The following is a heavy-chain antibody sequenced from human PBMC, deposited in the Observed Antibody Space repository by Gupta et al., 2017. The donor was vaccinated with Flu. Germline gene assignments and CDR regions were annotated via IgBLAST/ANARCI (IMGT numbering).Heavy chain of an antibody. CDR2: ISHDGSDP. V-gene: IGHV3-30*18. Sequence: QARVVESGGGVVRPGRSLRLSCAASGFSFSNYGMHWVRQAPGRGLEWVAVISHDGSDPYHSDSVKGRFTISRDNSKNTLYLQMNSLRNEDTAVYYCAKDWRWNNNIYGMNVWGQGTTVTVSS. CDR1: GFSFSNYG. D-gene: IGHD1-1*01. CDR3: AKDWRWNNNIYGMNV. J-gene: IGHJ6*02.